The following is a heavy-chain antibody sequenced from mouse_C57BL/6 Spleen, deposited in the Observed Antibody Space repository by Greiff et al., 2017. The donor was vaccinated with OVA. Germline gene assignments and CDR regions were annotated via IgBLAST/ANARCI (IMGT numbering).Heavy chain of an antibody. V-gene: IGHV5-17*01. J-gene: IGHJ2*01. Sequence: DVQLVESGGGLVKPGGSLKLSCAASGFTFSDYGMHWVRQAPEKGLEWVAYISSGSSTIYYADTVKGRFTISRDNAKNTLFLQMTSLRSEDTAMYYYARTFMVTFDYWGQGTTLTVSS. CDR1: GFTFSDYG. CDR2: ISSGSSTI. D-gene: IGHD2-2*01. CDR3: ARTFMVTFDY.